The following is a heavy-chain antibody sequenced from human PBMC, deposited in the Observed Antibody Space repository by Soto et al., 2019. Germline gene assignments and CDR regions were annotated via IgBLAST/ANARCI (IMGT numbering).Heavy chain of an antibody. D-gene: IGHD1-20*01. V-gene: IGHV3-23*01. CDR3: ARDVTYKWNALGKIPVFFDM. Sequence: WGSLRLSCEASDYIFQNYAMSWVRQAPGEGLEWVAAITGSGGSTFYSEAVKGRFSISRDNSKNTVSLQMNSLRAEDTGTYYCARDVTYKWNALGKIPVFFDMRGQGTMVTVSS. CDR2: ITGSGGST. CDR1: DYIFQNYA. J-gene: IGHJ4*02.